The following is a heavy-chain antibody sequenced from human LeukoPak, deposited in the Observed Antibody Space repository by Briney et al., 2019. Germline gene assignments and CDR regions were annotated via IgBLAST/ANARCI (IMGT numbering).Heavy chain of an antibody. CDR1: GYTFTACY. Sequence: ASVKVSCKASGYTFTACYMNWVRQAPGQGLEWMGRINPNSGGTNLAQKFQGRVTMTRDTSISTAYMEVSRLRSDDTAVYYCARDPSSPHNYESSGPVMKYYFDKWGQGTLVTVSS. V-gene: IGHV1-2*06. CDR2: INPNSGGT. D-gene: IGHD3-22*01. CDR3: ARDPSSPHNYESSGPVMKYYFDK. J-gene: IGHJ4*02.